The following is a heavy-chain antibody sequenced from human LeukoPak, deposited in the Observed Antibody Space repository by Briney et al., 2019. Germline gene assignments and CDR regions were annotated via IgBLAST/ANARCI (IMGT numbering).Heavy chain of an antibody. CDR1: GFTVSSNY. J-gene: IGHJ3*02. CDR2: ISYDGSNK. V-gene: IGHV3-30*18. Sequence: GGSLRLSCAASGFTVSSNYMSWVRQAPGKGLEWVAVISYDGSNKYYADSVKGRFSISRDNSKNTLYLQMNSLRAEDTAVYYCAKDLRNIRTLVDLQMIWGQGTLVIVS. CDR3: AKDLRNIRTLVDLQMI. D-gene: IGHD2-8*02.